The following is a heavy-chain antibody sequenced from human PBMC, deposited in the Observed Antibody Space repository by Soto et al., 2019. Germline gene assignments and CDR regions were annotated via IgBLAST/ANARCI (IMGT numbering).Heavy chain of an antibody. Sequence: PSETLSLTCPASGGSITSGGYYWSWIRQHPGKGLEWIGYIYYSGSTYYNPSLKSRVTISVDTSKNQFSLKLTSVTAADTAVYYCARDKITGLFDYWGQGTLVTVS. J-gene: IGHJ4*02. D-gene: IGHD2-8*02. CDR3: ARDKITGLFDY. CDR1: GGSITSGGYY. V-gene: IGHV4-31*03. CDR2: IYYSGST.